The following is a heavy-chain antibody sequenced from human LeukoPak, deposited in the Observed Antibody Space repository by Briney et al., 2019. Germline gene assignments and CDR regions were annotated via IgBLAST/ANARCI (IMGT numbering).Heavy chain of an antibody. CDR1: GFTFSSYA. CDR3: AKDPKSTPLDY. D-gene: IGHD2-2*01. J-gene: IGHJ4*02. V-gene: IGHV3-64*04. CDR2: ISSNGGST. Sequence: GGSLRLSCSASGFTFSSYAMHWVRQAPGKGLEYVSAISSNGGSTYYADSVKGRFTISRDNSKNTLYLQMNSLRAEDTAVYYCAKDPKSTPLDYWGQGTLVTVSS.